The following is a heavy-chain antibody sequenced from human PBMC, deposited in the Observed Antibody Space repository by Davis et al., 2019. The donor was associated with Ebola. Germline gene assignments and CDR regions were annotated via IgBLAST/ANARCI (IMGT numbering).Heavy chain of an antibody. D-gene: IGHD3-10*01. CDR1: GYTFTSYG. J-gene: IGHJ4*02. CDR2: ISAYNGNT. Sequence: ASVTVSCKASGYTFTSYGISWVRQAPGQGLEWMGWISAYNGNTNYAQKLQGRVTMTTDTSTSTAYMELRSLRSDDTAVYYCASSGSGYYGSDELDYWGQGTLITVSS. CDR3: ASSGSGYYGSDELDY. V-gene: IGHV1-18*01.